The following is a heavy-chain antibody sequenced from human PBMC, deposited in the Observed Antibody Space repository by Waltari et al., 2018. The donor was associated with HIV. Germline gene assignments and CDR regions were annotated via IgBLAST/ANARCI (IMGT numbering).Heavy chain of an antibody. CDR3: ARDSSSTSCYS. CDR1: GFPFSAFY. Sequence: QVQLVESGGGLVKPGGSLRLSCAASGFPFSAFYISWIRQAPGKGLEWVSYISSRGSTIYYADSVKGRFTISRDNAKNSLYLQMNSLRAEDTAVYYCARDSSSTSCYSWGQGTLVTVSS. V-gene: IGHV3-11*01. J-gene: IGHJ5*02. D-gene: IGHD2-2*01. CDR2: ISSRGSTI.